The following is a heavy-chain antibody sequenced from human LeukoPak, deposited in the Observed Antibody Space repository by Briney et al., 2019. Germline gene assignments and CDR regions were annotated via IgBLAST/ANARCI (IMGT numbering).Heavy chain of an antibody. J-gene: IGHJ6*02. D-gene: IGHD2-2*01. V-gene: IGHV4-34*01. Sequence: PSETLSLTCAVYGGSFSGYYWSWIRQPPGKGLEWIGEINHSGSTNYNPSLKSRVTISVDTSKNQFSLLLSSVTASDTAVYYCARGWNEDIVVVPAARSRDYYYYYGMDVWGQGTTVTVSS. CDR2: INHSGST. CDR3: ARGWNEDIVVVPAARSRDYYYYYGMDV. CDR1: GGSFSGYY.